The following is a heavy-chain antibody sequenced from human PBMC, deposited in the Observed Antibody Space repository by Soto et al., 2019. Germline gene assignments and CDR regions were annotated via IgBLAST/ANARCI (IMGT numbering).Heavy chain of an antibody. Sequence: GGSLRLSFAASGFTFSSYGMHWVRQAPGKGLEWVAVISYDGSNKYYADSVKGRFTISRDNSKNTLYLQMNSLRAEDTAVYYCANGVPCRYGYGLDVWGQRTRVTASS. CDR3: ANGVPCRYGYGLDV. D-gene: IGHD2-8*01. CDR2: ISYDGSNK. CDR1: GFTFSSYG. V-gene: IGHV3-30*18. J-gene: IGHJ6*02.